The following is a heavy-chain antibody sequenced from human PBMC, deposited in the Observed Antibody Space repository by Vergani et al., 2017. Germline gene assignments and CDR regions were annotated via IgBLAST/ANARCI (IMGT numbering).Heavy chain of an antibody. V-gene: IGHV3-48*01. CDR3: ARVPGKIQLWFS. J-gene: IGHJ4*02. Sequence: EVQLVESGGDLVQPGGSLRLSCAASGFTFSSSSMNWVRQAPGKGLEWVSYISSSSSTIYYADSVKGRFTISRDNAKNSLYLQINSLRAEDTAVYYCARVPGKIQLWFSWGQGTLVTVSS. D-gene: IGHD5-18*01. CDR1: GFTFSSSS. CDR2: ISSSSSTI.